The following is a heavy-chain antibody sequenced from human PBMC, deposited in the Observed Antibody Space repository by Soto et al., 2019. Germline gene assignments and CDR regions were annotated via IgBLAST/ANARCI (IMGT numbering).Heavy chain of an antibody. Sequence: SETLSLTCTVSGGSISSSSYYWGWIRQPPGKGLEWIGSIYYSGSTYYNPSLKSRVTISVDTSKNQFSLKLSSVTAADTAVYYCMIADPYYYYMDVWGKGTTVTVSS. J-gene: IGHJ6*03. V-gene: IGHV4-39*01. CDR2: IYYSGST. CDR3: MIADPYYYYMDV. D-gene: IGHD3-22*01. CDR1: GGSISSSSYY.